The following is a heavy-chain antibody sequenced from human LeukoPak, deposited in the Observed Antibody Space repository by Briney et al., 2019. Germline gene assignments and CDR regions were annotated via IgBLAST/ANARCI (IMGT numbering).Heavy chain of an antibody. Sequence: SETLSLTCTVSGGSISSSSYYWGWIRQPPGKGLEWIGSIYYSGSTYYNPSLKSRVTISVDTSKNQFSLKLSSVTAADTAVYYCARADGSYYYYYYMDVWGKGTTVTVSS. V-gene: IGHV4-39*07. D-gene: IGHD5-24*01. CDR3: ARADGSYYYYYYMDV. CDR2: IYYSGST. J-gene: IGHJ6*03. CDR1: GGSISSSSYY.